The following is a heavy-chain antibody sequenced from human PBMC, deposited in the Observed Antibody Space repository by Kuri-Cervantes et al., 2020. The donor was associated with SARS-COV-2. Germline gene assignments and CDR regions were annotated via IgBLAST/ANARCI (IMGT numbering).Heavy chain of an antibody. Sequence: GESLKISRAASGFTFSNYAMYWVRQAPGKGLEYVSAISSNGDSTYYADSVKGRFTMSRDNSKNTLYLQMGSLRAEDMAVYYCARVSRSGYLDYWGQGTLVTVSS. J-gene: IGHJ4*02. CDR1: GFTFSNYA. V-gene: IGHV3-64*02. CDR2: ISSNGDST. CDR3: ARVSRSGYLDY. D-gene: IGHD3-3*01.